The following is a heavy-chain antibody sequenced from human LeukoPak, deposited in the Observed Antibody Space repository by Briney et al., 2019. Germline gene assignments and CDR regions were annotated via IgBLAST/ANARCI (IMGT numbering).Heavy chain of an antibody. J-gene: IGHJ4*02. CDR2: IRRGGSEE. CDR1: GFTISNYW. V-gene: IGHV3-7*04. Sequence: GGSLRLSCAASGFTISNYWMNWVRQAPGKGLEWLANIRRGGSEEYYVDSVKSRFTISRDNTKNSLYLQMNSLRVEDTAVYYCARALIAADNYWGQGTLVTVSS. D-gene: IGHD6-6*01. CDR3: ARALIAADNY.